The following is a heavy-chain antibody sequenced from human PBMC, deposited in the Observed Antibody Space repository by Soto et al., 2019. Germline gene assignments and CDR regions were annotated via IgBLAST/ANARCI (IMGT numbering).Heavy chain of an antibody. V-gene: IGHV4-39*01. CDR2: IYYSGST. CDR3: ARLKYYYDSSGYKTKLFDY. J-gene: IGHJ4*02. Sequence: TLSLTCTVSGGSISSSSYYWGWIRQPPGKGLEWIGSIYYSGSTYYNPSLKSRVTISVDTSKNQFSLKLSSVTAADTAVYYCARLKYYYDSSGYKTKLFDYWGQGTLVTVSS. D-gene: IGHD3-22*01. CDR1: GGSISSSSYY.